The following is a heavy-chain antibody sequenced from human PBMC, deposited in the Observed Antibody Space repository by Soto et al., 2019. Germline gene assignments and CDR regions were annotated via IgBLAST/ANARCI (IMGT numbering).Heavy chain of an antibody. CDR1: GFTFSTYW. Sequence: EVQLVESGGGLVQPGGSLRLSCAASGFTFSTYWMTWVRQAPGKGLEWVVNINQDGSEKYYVDSVEGRFTASRDNAKNSLYLQMNSRRAGDTAVYYCARGRGGAGDYWGQGTLVTVSS. J-gene: IGHJ4*02. CDR3: ARGRGGAGDY. V-gene: IGHV3-7*03. CDR2: INQDGSEK. D-gene: IGHD3-10*01.